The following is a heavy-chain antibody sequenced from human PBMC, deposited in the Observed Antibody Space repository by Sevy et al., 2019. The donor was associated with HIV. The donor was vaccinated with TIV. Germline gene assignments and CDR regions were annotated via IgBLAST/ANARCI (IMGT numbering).Heavy chain of an antibody. D-gene: IGHD6-13*01. V-gene: IGHV3-21*01. J-gene: IGHJ4*02. CDR1: GFTFSSYS. CDR3: ARQWVPYSSSWYTEYYFDY. Sequence: GGSLRLSCAASGFTFSSYSMNWVRQAPGKGLEWVSSITSSSSYIYYADSVKGRFTISRDNAKNSLYLQMNSLRAEDTAAYYCARQWVPYSSSWYTEYYFDYWGQGTLVTVSS. CDR2: ITSSSSYI.